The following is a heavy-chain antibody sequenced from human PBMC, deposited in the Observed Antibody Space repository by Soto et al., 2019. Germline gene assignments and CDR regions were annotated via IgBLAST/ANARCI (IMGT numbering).Heavy chain of an antibody. CDR3: ATSQKGYNWNYFDH. J-gene: IGHJ4*02. CDR2: VFYTGFT. D-gene: IGHD1-20*01. V-gene: IGHV4-39*01. Sequence: LETLSLTCAVSGASISGSYYYWAWLRQSPGKGPEWIGSVFYTGFTSYNPSLESRVSVSVDTSKSQFSLKLSAVTAADTAVYYCATSQKGYNWNYFDHWGQGALVTVSS. CDR1: GASISGSYYY.